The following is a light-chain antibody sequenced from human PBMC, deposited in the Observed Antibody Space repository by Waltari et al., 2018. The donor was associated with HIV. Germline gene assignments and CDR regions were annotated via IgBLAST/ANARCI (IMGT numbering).Light chain of an antibody. CDR1: NSDVGGYNY. CDR3: CSYAGSYTWL. Sequence: QSALTQPRSVSGSPGQSVTISCIGTNSDVGGYNYVSWYRQHPGDAPKLIIYDVTKRPSGVPDRFSGAKSVNTASLTVSGLQADDEAEYYCCSYAGSYTWLFGGGTKLTVL. J-gene: IGLJ2*01. CDR2: DVT. V-gene: IGLV2-11*01.